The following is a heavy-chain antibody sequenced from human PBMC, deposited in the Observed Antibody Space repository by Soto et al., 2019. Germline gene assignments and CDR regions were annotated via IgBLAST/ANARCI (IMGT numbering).Heavy chain of an antibody. CDR3: AREFMPLTTGWYFDL. J-gene: IGHJ2*01. CDR1: GGSISGGVHS. V-gene: IGHV4-30-4*01. D-gene: IGHD4-17*01. Sequence: QVQLQESGPGLVKPSETLSLTCTVSGGSISGGVHSWSWIRQPPGKGLEWIGHIFDSGSTYYNPSLKSRLTISVDTSKNQFSLRPSSVTAADTAVYYCAREFMPLTTGWYFDLWGRGTLVTVSS. CDR2: IFDSGST.